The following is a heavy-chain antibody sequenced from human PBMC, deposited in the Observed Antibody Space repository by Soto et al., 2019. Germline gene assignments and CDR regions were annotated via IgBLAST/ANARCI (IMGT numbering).Heavy chain of an antibody. Sequence: SETLSLTCTVSGASINNNNNFWAWIRQPPGKGLEWIGSIYYAGGTYYNPSLKSRVTISVDTSKDQFSLRLNSVTVADTAVYYCASKGFPRQYYFDYWGQGALVTVSS. CDR1: GASINNNNNF. CDR2: IYYAGGT. V-gene: IGHV4-39*01. J-gene: IGHJ4*02. CDR3: ASKGFPRQYYFDY.